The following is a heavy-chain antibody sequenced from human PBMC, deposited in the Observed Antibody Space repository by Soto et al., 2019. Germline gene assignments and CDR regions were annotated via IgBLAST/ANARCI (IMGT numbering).Heavy chain of an antibody. Sequence: PGESLKLCCKGSGHKPSTWHNFTSYRIGWVRQMPEKGLEWMGIIYPDDSRTIYSPSFQGQVIMSADKSISTAYLQWRSLEASDTAIYYCARFGGAALSYNWFDRWGQGTRVTVTS. CDR3: ARFGGAALSYNWFDR. V-gene: IGHV5-51*01. CDR1: GHKPSTWHNFTSYR. J-gene: IGHJ5*02. D-gene: IGHD3-16*01. CDR2: IYPDDSRT.